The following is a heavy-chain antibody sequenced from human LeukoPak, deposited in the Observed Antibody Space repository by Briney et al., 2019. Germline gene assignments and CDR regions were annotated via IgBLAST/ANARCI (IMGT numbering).Heavy chain of an antibody. CDR3: ARDPRGLVGAQ. V-gene: IGHV3-33*01. CDR1: GFTFSSYG. Sequence: GRSLRLSCAASGFTFSSYGMHWVRQAPGKGLEWVAVIWYDGSNKYYADSVKGRFTISRDNSKNTLYLQMNSLRAEDTAVYYCARDPRGLVGAQWGQGTLVTFSS. J-gene: IGHJ4*02. D-gene: IGHD1-26*01. CDR2: IWYDGSNK.